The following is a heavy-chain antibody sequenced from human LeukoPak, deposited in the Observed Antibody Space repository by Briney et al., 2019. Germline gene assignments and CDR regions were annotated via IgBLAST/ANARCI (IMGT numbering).Heavy chain of an antibody. CDR2: ISYDGSNK. J-gene: IGHJ6*02. Sequence: PGGSLRLSCAASGFTFSSYGMHWVRQAPGKGLEWVAVISYDGSNKYYADSVKGRFTISRDNSKNTLYLQMNSLRAEDTAVYYCAKSSTVTTRYYYYYYGMDVWGQGTTVTVSS. CDR1: GFTFSSYG. D-gene: IGHD4-17*01. V-gene: IGHV3-30*18. CDR3: AKSSTVTTRYYYYYYGMDV.